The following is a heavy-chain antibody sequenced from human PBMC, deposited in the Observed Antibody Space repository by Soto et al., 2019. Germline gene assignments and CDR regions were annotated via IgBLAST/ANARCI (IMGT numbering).Heavy chain of an antibody. V-gene: IGHV3-7*03. Sequence: GGSLRLSCAASGFTFSSYWMSWVRRAPGKGLEWVANIKQDGSEKYYVDSVKGRFTISRDNAKNSLYLQMNSLRAEDTAVYYCARRARYCTNAVRLYYYYGMGVWGRETTVRASS. D-gene: IGHD2-8*01. CDR3: ARRARYCTNAVRLYYYYGMGV. CDR2: IKQDGSEK. J-gene: IGHJ6*02. CDR1: GFTFSSYW.